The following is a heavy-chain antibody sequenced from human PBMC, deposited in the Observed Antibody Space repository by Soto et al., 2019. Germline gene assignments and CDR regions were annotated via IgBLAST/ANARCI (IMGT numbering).Heavy chain of an antibody. J-gene: IGHJ4*02. CDR3: ARSYGDYSDY. Sequence: SETLSLTCTVSGSSISSSSYYWGWIRQPPGKGLEWIGSIYYSGSTYYNPSLKSRVTISVDTSKNQFSLKLSSVTAADTAVYYCARSYGDYSDYWGQGTLVTVSS. CDR2: IYYSGST. V-gene: IGHV4-39*01. D-gene: IGHD4-17*01. CDR1: GSSISSSSYY.